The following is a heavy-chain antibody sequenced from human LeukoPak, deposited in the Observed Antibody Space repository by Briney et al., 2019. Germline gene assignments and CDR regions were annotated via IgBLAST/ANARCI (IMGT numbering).Heavy chain of an antibody. CDR2: IYISGST. Sequence: SETLSLTCTVSGGSISSGSYYWSWIRQPAGAGLEWIGRIYISGSTDYNPSLRSRVTISVDTSKNQFSLKLSSVTAADTAVYYCAREEWLYYSYWGQGTLVTVSS. D-gene: IGHD3-3*01. J-gene: IGHJ4*02. CDR1: GGSISSGSYY. CDR3: AREEWLYYSY. V-gene: IGHV4-61*02.